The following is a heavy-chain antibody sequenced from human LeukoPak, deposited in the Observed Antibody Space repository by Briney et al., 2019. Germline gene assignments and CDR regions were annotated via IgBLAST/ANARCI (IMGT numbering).Heavy chain of an antibody. CDR2: IYNSGST. Sequence: SETMSLTCTVSGGSISSYYWSWIRQPAGKGLEWIGRIYNSGSTTYNPSLKSRVTMSVDTSKNQFSLKLSSVTAADTAVYYCAKDQGPVEMAPQMGFDYWGQGTLVTVSS. D-gene: IGHD5-24*01. CDR1: GGSISSYY. V-gene: IGHV4-4*07. CDR3: AKDQGPVEMAPQMGFDY. J-gene: IGHJ4*02.